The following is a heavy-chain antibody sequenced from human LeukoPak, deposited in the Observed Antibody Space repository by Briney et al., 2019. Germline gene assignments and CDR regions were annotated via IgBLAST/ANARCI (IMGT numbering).Heavy chain of an antibody. D-gene: IGHD1-1*01. CDR2: ISGSGSNT. Sequence: GGSLRLSCSGSGFTFNTYDMAWVRQAPGKGLEWVSSISGSGSNTYYADSVKGRFTLPRDNSKNTLYLQMNSRRAEDTAICYCAIVTTRGTHPWGQGTLVTVSS. CDR3: AIVTTRGTHP. J-gene: IGHJ5*02. V-gene: IGHV3-23*01. CDR1: GFTFNTYD.